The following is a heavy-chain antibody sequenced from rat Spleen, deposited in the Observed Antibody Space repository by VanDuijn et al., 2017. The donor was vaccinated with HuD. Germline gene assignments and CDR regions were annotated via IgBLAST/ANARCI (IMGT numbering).Heavy chain of an antibody. CDR1: GLSFSNYD. CDR3: ARLGDY. Sequence: EVQLVESGGGLVQPGRSLKLSCTASGLSFSNYDMAWVRQAPTKGLEWVASISIGGDNAYYRDSVKGRFTISRDNAKNTLYLQMDSLRSEDTATYYCARLGDYWGQGVMVTVSS. V-gene: IGHV5-25*01. CDR2: ISIGGDNA. J-gene: IGHJ2*01.